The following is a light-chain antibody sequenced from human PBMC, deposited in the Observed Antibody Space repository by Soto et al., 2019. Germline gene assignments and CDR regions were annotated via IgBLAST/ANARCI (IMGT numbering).Light chain of an antibody. CDR1: SSNIGAGYD. J-gene: IGLJ1*01. CDR3: QSYDSGLSGYV. Sequence: QSVLTQPPSVSGAPGQGVTISCTGSSSNIGAGYDVHWYQQLPGTAPKLLIYANSNRPSGVPDRFSGSKSGTSASLAITGLQAEDEADYYCQSYDSGLSGYVFGSGTKLTVL. V-gene: IGLV1-40*01. CDR2: ANS.